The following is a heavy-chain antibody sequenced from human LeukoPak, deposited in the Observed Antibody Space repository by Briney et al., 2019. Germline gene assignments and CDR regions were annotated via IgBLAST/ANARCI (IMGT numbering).Heavy chain of an antibody. J-gene: IGHJ3*01. D-gene: IGHD3-22*01. V-gene: IGHV4-39*07. Sequence: SETLSLTCTVSGGSISSSSYYWGWIRQPPGKGREWIGSIYYSGSTYYNPSLKSRVTISVDTYKNQFSLKLTSVTAADTAVYYCATPSSGYKIDALDVWGQGTVVTVSS. CDR2: IYYSGST. CDR1: GGSISSSSYY. CDR3: ATPSSGYKIDALDV.